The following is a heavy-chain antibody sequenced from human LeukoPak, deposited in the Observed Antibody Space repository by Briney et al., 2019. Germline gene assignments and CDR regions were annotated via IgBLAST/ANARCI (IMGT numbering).Heavy chain of an antibody. CDR1: AFTFTSYA. CDR2: VSDSGDNT. Sequence: GGSLRLSCAASAFTFTSYALGWVRQAPGKGLEWVSIVSDSGDNTYYADSVKGRFTISRDSSKNTLYLQMHSLRAEDTAVYYCAKSMYSGNVQRGLIDYWGQGTLVTVSS. J-gene: IGHJ4*02. CDR3: AKSMYSGNVQRGLIDY. V-gene: IGHV3-23*01. D-gene: IGHD1-26*01.